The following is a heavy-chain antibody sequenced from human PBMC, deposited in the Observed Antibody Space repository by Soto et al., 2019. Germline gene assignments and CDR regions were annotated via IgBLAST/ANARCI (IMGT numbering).Heavy chain of an antibody. D-gene: IGHD6-13*01. J-gene: IGHJ6*02. V-gene: IGHV3-30*18. CDR1: GFTFSSYG. Sequence: QVQLVESGGGVVQPGRSLRLSCAASGFTFSSYGMHWVRQAPGKGLEWVAVISYDGSNKYYADSVKGRFTISRDNSKNTLYLQMNSLRAEDTAVYYCAKDRDSSSWYSEIYYYYGMDVWGQGTTVTVSS. CDR2: ISYDGSNK. CDR3: AKDRDSSSWYSEIYYYYGMDV.